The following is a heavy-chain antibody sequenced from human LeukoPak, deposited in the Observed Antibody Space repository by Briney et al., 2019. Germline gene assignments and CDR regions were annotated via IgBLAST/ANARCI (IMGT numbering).Heavy chain of an antibody. J-gene: IGHJ5*02. V-gene: IGHV4-59*08. CDR3: ARGSSSRFDP. CDR1: GGSISSYY. Sequence: SETLSLTCTVSGGSISSYYWSWIRQPPGKGLEWIGYIYYSGSTNYNPSLKSRVTISVDTSKNQFSLKLSSVTATDTAVYYCARGSSSRFDPWGQGTLVTVSS. D-gene: IGHD6-13*01. CDR2: IYYSGST.